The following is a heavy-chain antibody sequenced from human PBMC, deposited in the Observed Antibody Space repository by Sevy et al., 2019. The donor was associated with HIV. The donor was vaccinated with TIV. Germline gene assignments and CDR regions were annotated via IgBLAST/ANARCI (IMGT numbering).Heavy chain of an antibody. Sequence: AAVKVSCKASGYTFTNNDINWVGQAAGQGLEWMGWMNPDSGNTGYPQKFQGRVTMTRDTAISTAYMELSSLRSEDTAVYYCARACRSTSGAFDLWGQGTMVTVSS. V-gene: IGHV1-8*01. D-gene: IGHD2-2*01. CDR3: ARACRSTSGAFDL. CDR1: GYTFTNND. CDR2: MNPDSGNT. J-gene: IGHJ3*01.